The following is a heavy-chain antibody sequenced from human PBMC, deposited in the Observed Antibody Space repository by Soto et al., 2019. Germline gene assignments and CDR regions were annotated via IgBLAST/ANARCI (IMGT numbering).Heavy chain of an antibody. Sequence: GGSLRLSCAASGFTFSSYGMHWVRQAPGKGLEWVAVISYDGSNKYYADSVKGRFTISRDNSKNTLYLQMNSLRAEDTAVYYCAKEDIVVVTAIFDYWGQGTLVTVSS. J-gene: IGHJ4*02. CDR3: AKEDIVVVTAIFDY. CDR2: ISYDGSNK. D-gene: IGHD2-21*02. CDR1: GFTFSSYG. V-gene: IGHV3-30*18.